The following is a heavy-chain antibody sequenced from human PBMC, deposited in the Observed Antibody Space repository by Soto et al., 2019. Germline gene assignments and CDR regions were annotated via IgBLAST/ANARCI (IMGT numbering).Heavy chain of an antibody. CDR1: GFTFSSYA. Sequence: GGSLRLSCSASGFTFSSYAMHWVRQAPGKGLEYVSAISSNGGSTYYADSVKGRFTISRDNSKNTLYLQMSSLRAEDTAVYYCVKAGGYCTNGVCQIDYWGQGTLVTVSS. V-gene: IGHV3-64D*08. D-gene: IGHD2-8*01. CDR2: ISSNGGST. CDR3: VKAGGYCTNGVCQIDY. J-gene: IGHJ4*02.